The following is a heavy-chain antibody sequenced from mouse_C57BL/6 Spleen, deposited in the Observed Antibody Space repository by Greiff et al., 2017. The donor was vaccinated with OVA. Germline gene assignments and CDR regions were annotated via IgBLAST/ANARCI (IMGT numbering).Heavy chain of an antibody. CDR3: ARAGDIWRAMDY. V-gene: IGHV1-55*01. J-gene: IGHJ4*01. CDR2: INPGSGGT. D-gene: IGHD1-1*02. Sequence: QVQLQQSGAELVKPGASVKMSCKASGYTFTGYCMNWVKQRPEQGLEWIGDINPGSGGTNYNEKFKSKATLTVDKSSSTAYMQLSSLTSEDSAVYYCARAGDIWRAMDYWGQGTSVTVSS. CDR1: GYTFTGYC.